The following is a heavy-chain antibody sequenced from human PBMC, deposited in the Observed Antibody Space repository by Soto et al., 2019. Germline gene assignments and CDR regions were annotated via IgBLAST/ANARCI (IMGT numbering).Heavy chain of an antibody. J-gene: IGHJ6*02. D-gene: IGHD1-7*01. CDR1: GFTFSDHY. CDR3: GELYASGMDG. V-gene: IGHV3-72*01. CDR2: TRNKADSYTT. Sequence: EVQLVESGGGLVQPGGSLRLSCAASGFTFSDHYMDWVRQAPGKGLEWVDRTRNKADSYTTEYAASVKGRFTISRDDSPYSLYPLTSRPEAADAGGYYGGELYASGMDGLCPQITV.